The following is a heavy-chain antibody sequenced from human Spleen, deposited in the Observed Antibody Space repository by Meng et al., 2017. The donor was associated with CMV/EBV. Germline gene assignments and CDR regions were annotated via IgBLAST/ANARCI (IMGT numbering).Heavy chain of an antibody. J-gene: IGHJ5*02. CDR3: ASALYCSSSSCYFDP. CDR1: GGTFSSYA. CDR2: IIPILGIA. D-gene: IGHD2-2*01. Sequence: SVKVSCKASGGTFSSYAISWVRQAPGQGLEWMGGIIPILGIANYAQKFQGRVTITADKSTSTAYMELSSLRSEDTAVYYCASALYCSSSSCYFDPWGQGTLVTVSS. V-gene: IGHV1-69*10.